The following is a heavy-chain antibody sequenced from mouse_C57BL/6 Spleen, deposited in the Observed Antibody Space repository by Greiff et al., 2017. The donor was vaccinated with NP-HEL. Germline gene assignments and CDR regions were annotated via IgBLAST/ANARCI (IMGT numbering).Heavy chain of an antibody. CDR3: ARSGDSSGWGDY. V-gene: IGHV1-82*01. J-gene: IGHJ2*01. CDR2: IYPGDGDT. CDR1: GYAFSSSW. D-gene: IGHD3-2*02. Sequence: QVQLQQSGPELVKPGASVKISCKASGYAFSSSWMNWVKQRPGKGLEWIGRIYPGDGDTNYNGKFKGKATLTADKSSSTAYMQLSSLTSEDSAVYFCARSGDSSGWGDYWGQGTTLTVSS.